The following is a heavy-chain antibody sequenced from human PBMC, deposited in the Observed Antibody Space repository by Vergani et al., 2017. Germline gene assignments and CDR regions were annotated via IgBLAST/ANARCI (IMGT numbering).Heavy chain of an antibody. J-gene: IGHJ5*02. Sequence: QVQLQESGPGLVKPSETLSLTCTVSGGSISSSSYYWGWIRQPPGKGLEWIGYIYYSGSTYYNPSLKSRVTISVDTSKNQFSLKLSSVTAADTAVYYCASGAVTVDGSWFDPWGQGTLVTVSS. CDR2: IYYSGST. D-gene: IGHD4-11*01. V-gene: IGHV4-30-4*08. CDR1: GGSISSSSYY. CDR3: ASGAVTVDGSWFDP.